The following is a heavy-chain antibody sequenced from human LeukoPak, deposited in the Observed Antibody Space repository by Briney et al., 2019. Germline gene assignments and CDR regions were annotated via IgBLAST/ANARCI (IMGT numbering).Heavy chain of an antibody. J-gene: IGHJ4*02. CDR3: ARGPQDFGWLCIFDD. Sequence: PGGSLRLSCAASGFTFSSYSLNWVRQAPGKGLEWVSYISSSSSTIYYADSVKGRFTISRDNAKNSLYLQMNSLRDEDTAVYYCARGPQDFGWLCIFDDWGQGTLVTVSS. V-gene: IGHV3-48*02. D-gene: IGHD3-9*01. CDR2: ISSSSSTI. CDR1: GFTFSSYS.